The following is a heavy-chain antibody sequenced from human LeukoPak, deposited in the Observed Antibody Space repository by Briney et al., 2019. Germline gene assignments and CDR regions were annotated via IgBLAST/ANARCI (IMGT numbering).Heavy chain of an antibody. V-gene: IGHV3-74*01. CDR2: IDSDGSSR. CDR1: GVTFSYYG. D-gene: IGHD5-12*01. Sequence: GGSLRLSCAASGVTFSYYGMHWVRQGPGKGLVWVSRIDSDGSSRSYAGSVKGRFTISRDNAKNTLYLQMNSLRAEDTAVYYCVREGGYDPFENWGQGTLVTVSS. CDR3: VREGGYDPFEN. J-gene: IGHJ4*02.